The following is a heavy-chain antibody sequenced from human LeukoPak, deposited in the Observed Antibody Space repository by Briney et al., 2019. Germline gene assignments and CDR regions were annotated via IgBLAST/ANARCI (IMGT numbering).Heavy chain of an antibody. J-gene: IGHJ4*02. Sequence: SETLSLTCAVYGGSFSGYYWSWIRQPPGKGLEWIGEINHSGSTNYNPSLKSRVTISVDTSKNQFSLKLSSVTAADTAVYYCARLNLVVVPAAIHEPFDYWGQGTLVTVSS. CDR1: GGSFSGYY. CDR3: ARLNLVVVPAAIHEPFDY. D-gene: IGHD2-2*01. CDR2: INHSGST. V-gene: IGHV4-34*01.